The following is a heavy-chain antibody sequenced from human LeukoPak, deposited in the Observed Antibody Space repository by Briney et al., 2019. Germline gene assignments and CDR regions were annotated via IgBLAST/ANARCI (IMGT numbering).Heavy chain of an antibody. CDR3: ARSNPFYDFWSGYYMGGCFDY. CDR2: IYPGDSDT. Sequence: GESLKISCKGSGYSFTSYWIGWVRQMPGKGLEWMGIIYPGDSDTRYSPSFQGQVTISADKSISTAYLQWSSLKASDTAMYYCARSNPFYDFWSGYYMGGCFDYWGQGTLVTVSS. D-gene: IGHD3-3*01. V-gene: IGHV5-51*01. CDR1: GYSFTSYW. J-gene: IGHJ4*02.